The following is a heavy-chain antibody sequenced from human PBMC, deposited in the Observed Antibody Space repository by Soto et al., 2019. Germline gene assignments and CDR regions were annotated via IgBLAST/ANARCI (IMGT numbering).Heavy chain of an antibody. V-gene: IGHV1-18*01. Sequence: ASVKVSCKASGYTFTSYGFSWVRQAPGQGLEWMGWISGYNGKTNYAQKVQDRVTMTTDTSTSTVYLELRSLRFDDTAVYYCARDGGRKIWFGKDAFDIWGQ. CDR2: ISGYNGKT. CDR1: GYTFTSYG. J-gene: IGHJ3*02. D-gene: IGHD3-10*01. CDR3: ARDGGRKIWFGKDAFDI.